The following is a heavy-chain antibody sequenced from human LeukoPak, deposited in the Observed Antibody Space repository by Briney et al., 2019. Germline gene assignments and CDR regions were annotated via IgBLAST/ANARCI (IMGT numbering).Heavy chain of an antibody. CDR1: GGSISSGSYY. CDR2: IYTSGST. J-gene: IGHJ4*02. CDR3: TRDLVVVPAAVHFDY. D-gene: IGHD2-2*01. V-gene: IGHV4-61*02. Sequence: PSQTLSLTCTVSGGSISSGSYYWSWIRQPAGKGLEWIGRIYTSGSTNYNPSLKSRVTISVDTSKNQFSLKLSSVTAADTAVYYCTRDLVVVPAAVHFDYWGQGTWSPSPQ.